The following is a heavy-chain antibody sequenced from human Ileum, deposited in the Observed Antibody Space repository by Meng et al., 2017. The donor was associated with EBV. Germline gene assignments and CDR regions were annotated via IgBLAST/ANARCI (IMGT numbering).Heavy chain of an antibody. D-gene: IGHD4-17*01. J-gene: IGHJ4*02. CDR2: IYHSGST. CDR1: GDSISSNNW. CDR3: ASGRDYAWHS. V-gene: IGHV4-4*02. Sequence: QVHLQGSGPGLVKPSGTLSLTCAVSGDSISSNNWWSWVRQPPGKGLEWIGEIYHSGSTNYNPSFKSRVTMSVDKSKNQISLNLSSVTAADTAVYYRASGRDYAWHSWGRGTLVTVSS.